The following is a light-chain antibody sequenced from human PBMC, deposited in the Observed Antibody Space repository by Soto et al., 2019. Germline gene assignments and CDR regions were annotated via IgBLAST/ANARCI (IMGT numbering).Light chain of an antibody. CDR3: QHYVVSPGT. CDR2: DAS. J-gene: IGKJ1*01. CDR1: QSVSSY. V-gene: IGKV3-11*01. Sequence: EIVLTQSPATLSLSPGERATLSCRASQSVSSYLAWYQQKPGQAPRLLIYDASNRATGIPDRFSGSGSGTDFTLTVTRLEPEDFAVYYCQHYVVSPGTFGQGTKVEIK.